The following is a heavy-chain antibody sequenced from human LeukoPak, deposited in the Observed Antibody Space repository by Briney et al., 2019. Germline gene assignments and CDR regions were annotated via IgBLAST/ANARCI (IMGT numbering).Heavy chain of an antibody. CDR2: IIPIFGTA. Sequence: ASVKVSCKAYGGTFSSYTISWVRQAPGQGLEWMGRIIPIFGTANYAQKFQGRVTITTDESTSTAYMELSSLRSEDTAVYYCASQQRAYYYDSSGYYEPYWFDPWGQGTLVTVSS. V-gene: IGHV1-69*05. CDR1: GGTFSSYT. CDR3: ASQQRAYYYDSSGYYEPYWFDP. J-gene: IGHJ5*02. D-gene: IGHD3-22*01.